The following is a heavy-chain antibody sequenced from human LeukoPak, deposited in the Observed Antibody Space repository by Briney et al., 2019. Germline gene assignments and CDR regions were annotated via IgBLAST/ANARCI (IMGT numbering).Heavy chain of an antibody. V-gene: IGHV3-48*03. CDR2: ISSSGSTI. Sequence: GGSLRLSCAASGFTFSSYEMNWVRQAPGKGLEWVSYISSSGSTIYCADSVKGRFTISRDNAKNSLYLQMNSLRAEDTAVYYCARDPSLAVAGFFDYWGQGTLVTVSS. J-gene: IGHJ4*02. CDR1: GFTFSSYE. D-gene: IGHD6-19*01. CDR3: ARDPSLAVAGFFDY.